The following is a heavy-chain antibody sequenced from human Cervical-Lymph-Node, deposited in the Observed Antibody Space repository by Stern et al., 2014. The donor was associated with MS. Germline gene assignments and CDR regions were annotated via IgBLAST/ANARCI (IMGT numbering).Heavy chain of an antibody. CDR2: IYWDDDK. J-gene: IGHJ4*02. CDR1: GFSLTTSGVG. CDR3: AHRIFGSEMTR. V-gene: IGHV2-5*02. Sequence: ESGPTLVKPTQTLTLTCTFSGFSLTTSGVGVGWIRQPPGKALWWLALIYWDDDKRYSPSLKSRLTISKDTSKNQVVLTMTNVDPVDTATYYCAHRIFGSEMTRWGQGTLVTVSS. D-gene: IGHD3-3*01.